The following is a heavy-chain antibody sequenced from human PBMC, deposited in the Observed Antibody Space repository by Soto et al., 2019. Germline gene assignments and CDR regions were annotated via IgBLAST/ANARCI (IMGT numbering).Heavy chain of an antibody. V-gene: IGHV1-8*01. CDR1: GYTFTSYD. J-gene: IGHJ6*02. CDR3: ARQWELSGYYYGMDV. D-gene: IGHD1-26*01. Sequence: RASVKVSCKASGYTFTSYDINWVRQATGQGLEWMGWMNPNSGNTGYAQKFQGRVTMTRDTSISTAYMELSSLRSEDTAVYYCARQWELSGYYYGMDVWGQGTTVTVSS. CDR2: MNPNSGNT.